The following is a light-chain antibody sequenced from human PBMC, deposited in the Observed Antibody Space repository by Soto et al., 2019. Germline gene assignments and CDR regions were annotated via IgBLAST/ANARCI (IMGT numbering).Light chain of an antibody. CDR1: QIVSNIY. CDR3: QHYVERSPIN. CDR2: DGS. V-gene: IGKV3-20*01. Sequence: LVLTQSPVTLSLSPGETATLSCSASQIVSNIYLGWYQQKPGQAPRLLIFDGSSRATGIPDRFSGSGSGTDFTLTISRLEPEDFALYYCQHYVERSPINFGQGTRLEIK. J-gene: IGKJ5*01.